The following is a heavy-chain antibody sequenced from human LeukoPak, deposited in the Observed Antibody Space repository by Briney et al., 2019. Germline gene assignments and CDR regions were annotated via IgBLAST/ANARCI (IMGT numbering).Heavy chain of an antibody. V-gene: IGHV4-4*02. J-gene: IGHJ4*02. CDR1: GVSISSGHW. D-gene: IGHD3/OR15-3a*01. CDR2: IFHSGST. Sequence: KPSGTLSLTCAVSGVSISSGHWWSWVRQPPGKGLEWLGEIFHSGSTNYNAALKSRVAISVDNSKNQFSLKLSSVTAADTAVYYCARQTGSGLFILPGGQGTLVTVSS. CDR3: ARQTGSGLFILP.